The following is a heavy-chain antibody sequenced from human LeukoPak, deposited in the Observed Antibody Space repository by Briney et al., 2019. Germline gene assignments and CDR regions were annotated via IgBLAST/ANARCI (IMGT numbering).Heavy chain of an antibody. CDR1: GFTVSSNY. Sequence: GGSLRLSCAASGFTVSSNYMSWVRQAPRKGLEWVSVIYSGGSTYYADSVKGRFTISRDNSKNTLYLQMRAEDTAVYYCARVVVAVAGYFDYWGQGTLVTVSS. CDR3: ARVVVAVAGYFDY. CDR2: IYSGGST. D-gene: IGHD6-19*01. J-gene: IGHJ4*02. V-gene: IGHV3-53*01.